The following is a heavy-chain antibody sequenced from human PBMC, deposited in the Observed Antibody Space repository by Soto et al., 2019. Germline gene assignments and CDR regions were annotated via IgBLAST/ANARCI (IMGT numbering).Heavy chain of an antibody. D-gene: IGHD3-3*01. V-gene: IGHV1-3*01. Sequence: QVQLVQSGAEVKKPGASVKVSCKASGYTFSRFSMHWMCQAPGQRPEWMGWINVGKGNTKYSPKFQGRVTISRDTSASTAYMELTSLRSEDTAVYYCARGGDNSYDTWNDLYTRAYVDHWGQGTLVTVSS. CDR2: INVGKGNT. J-gene: IGHJ4*02. CDR1: GYTFSRFS. CDR3: ARGGDNSYDTWNDLYTRAYVDH.